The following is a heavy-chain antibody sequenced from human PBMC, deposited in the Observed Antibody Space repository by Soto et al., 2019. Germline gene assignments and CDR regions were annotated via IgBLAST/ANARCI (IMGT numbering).Heavy chain of an antibody. CDR3: AKYLQWLVDNDY. CDR2: ISGSGGST. D-gene: IGHD6-19*01. Sequence: EVQLLESGGGLVQPGGSLRLSCAAYGFTFSSYAMSWVRQAPGKGLEWVSAISGSGGSTYYADSVKGRFTISRDNSKNTLYLQMNSLRAEDTAVYYCAKYLQWLVDNDYWGQGTLVTVSS. CDR1: GFTFSSYA. V-gene: IGHV3-23*01. J-gene: IGHJ4*02.